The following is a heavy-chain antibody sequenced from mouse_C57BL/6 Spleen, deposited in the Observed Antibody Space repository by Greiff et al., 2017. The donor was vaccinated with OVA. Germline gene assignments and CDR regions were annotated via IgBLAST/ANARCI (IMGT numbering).Heavy chain of an antibody. D-gene: IGHD2-3*01. J-gene: IGHJ4*01. CDR1: GFTFSDYG. CDR3: ARGYDGYYEGAMDY. V-gene: IGHV5-17*01. Sequence: EVKLVESGGGLVKPGGSLKLSCAASGFTFSDYGMHWVRQAPEKGLEWVAYISSGSSTIYYADTVKGRFTISRDNAKNTLFLQMTSLRSEDTAMYYCARGYDGYYEGAMDYWGQGTSVTVSS. CDR2: ISSGSSTI.